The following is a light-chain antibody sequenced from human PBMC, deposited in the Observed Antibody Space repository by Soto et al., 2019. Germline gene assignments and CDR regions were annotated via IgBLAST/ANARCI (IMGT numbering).Light chain of an antibody. CDR2: LGF. J-gene: IGKJ2*01. Sequence: DIVMTQSPLALPVTPGEPASISCRSSQSLLYRNGDTYLDWYMQKPGQSPQLLLYLGFNRASGVPDRVSGSGSGTKFRMKISRVEAEDVGIYYCMQALQSSVTFGQGTKLEIK. V-gene: IGKV2-28*01. CDR3: MQALQSSVT. CDR1: QSLLYRNGDTY.